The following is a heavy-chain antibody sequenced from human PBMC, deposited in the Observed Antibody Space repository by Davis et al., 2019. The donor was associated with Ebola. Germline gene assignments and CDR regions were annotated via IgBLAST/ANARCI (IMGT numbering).Heavy chain of an antibody. CDR2: IRYTGST. Sequence: SETLSLTCTVAGGSIRSTSYYWAWIRRPPGKGLEWIGTIRYTGSTYYNPSLKSRVTISVDTSKNQFSLKLTSVTAADTAVYYCARDRHDSRAYGFWGQGTLVTVSS. CDR3: ARDRHDSRAYGF. V-gene: IGHV4-39*07. J-gene: IGHJ4*02. D-gene: IGHD3-22*01. CDR1: GGSIRSTSYY.